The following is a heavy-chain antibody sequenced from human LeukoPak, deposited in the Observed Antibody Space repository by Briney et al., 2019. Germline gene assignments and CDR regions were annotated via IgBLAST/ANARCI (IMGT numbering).Heavy chain of an antibody. D-gene: IGHD1-26*01. V-gene: IGHV4-30-4*01. CDR1: GGSISSGDYY. CDR2: IYYSGST. CDR3: ARSPLHSGSSHFDY. J-gene: IGHJ4*02. Sequence: SETLSLTCTISGGSISSGDYYWSWIRQPPGKGLEWIGYIYYSGSTYYNPSLKSRVTISVDTSKNQFSLKLSSVTAADTAVYYCARSPLHSGSSHFDYWGQGTLVTVSS.